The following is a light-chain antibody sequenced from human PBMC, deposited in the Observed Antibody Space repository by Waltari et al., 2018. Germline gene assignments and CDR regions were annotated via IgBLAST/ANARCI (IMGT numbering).Light chain of an antibody. CDR2: AAS. Sequence: DIQMTQSPSSLSASVGDRVTITCRASQSISNYLNGYQQKPGKAPKLLIYAASNLQSGVPSRFSGSGSGTDFTLTISSLQPEDFATFYCQQSYSAPYTFAQGTRLEIK. CDR3: QQSYSAPYT. CDR1: QSISNY. V-gene: IGKV1-39*01. J-gene: IGKJ2*01.